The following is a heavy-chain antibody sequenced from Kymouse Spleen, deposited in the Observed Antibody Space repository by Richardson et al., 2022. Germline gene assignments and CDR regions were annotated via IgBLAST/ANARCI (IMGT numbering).Heavy chain of an antibody. V-gene: IGHV4-34*01. CDR2: INHSGST. CDR1: GGSFSGYY. D-gene: IGHD2-8*01. J-gene: IGHJ4*02. CDR3: ARGTNGVCYTGYDVHFDY. Sequence: QVQLQQWGAGLLKPSETLSLTCAVYGGSFSGYYWSWIRQPPGKGLEWIGEINHSGSTNYNPSLKSRVTISVDTSKNQFSLKLSSVTAADTAVYYCARGTNGVCYTGYDVHFDYWGQGTLVTVSS.